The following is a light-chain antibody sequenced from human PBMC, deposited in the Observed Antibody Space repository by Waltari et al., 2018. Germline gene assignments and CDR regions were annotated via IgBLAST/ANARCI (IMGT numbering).Light chain of an antibody. J-gene: IGLJ2*01. CDR3: TSRDSSGNHPV. CDR2: GKN. CDR1: SLRSYY. V-gene: IGLV3-19*01. Sequence: SSELTQDPAVSVALGQTVRITCQGDSLRSYYASWYQQKPGQAPVLVIYGKNNRPSGIPDRFSGSSSGKTDSLTITGAQAEDEADYYCTSRDSSGNHPVFGGGTKLTVL.